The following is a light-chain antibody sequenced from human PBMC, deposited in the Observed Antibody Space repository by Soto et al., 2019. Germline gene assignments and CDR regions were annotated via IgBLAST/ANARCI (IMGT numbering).Light chain of an antibody. CDR1: SSDVGGYNY. V-gene: IGLV2-14*01. J-gene: IGLJ2*01. CDR3: SSFTSSSTLL. Sequence: QSALTQPASVSGSPGQSITISCTGTSSDVGGYNYVSWYQQHPGKAPKFIIYEVSNRPSGVSNRFSGSKSGNTASLTISGLQAEDEADYYCSSFTSSSTLLFGGGTKLTVL. CDR2: EVS.